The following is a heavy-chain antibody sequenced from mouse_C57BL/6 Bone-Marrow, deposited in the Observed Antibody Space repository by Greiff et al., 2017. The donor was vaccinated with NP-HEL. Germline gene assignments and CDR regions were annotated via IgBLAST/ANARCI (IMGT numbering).Heavy chain of an antibody. CDR1: GFTFSIYA. Sequence: EVKVEESGGGLVKPGGSLKLSCAASGFTFSIYAMSWVRQTPEKRLEWVATISDGGSYTYYPDNVKGRFTISRDNAKNNLYLQMSHLKSEDTAMYYCARDPCDYWGQGTTLTVSS. V-gene: IGHV5-4*01. CDR2: ISDGGSYT. J-gene: IGHJ2*01. CDR3: ARDPCDY.